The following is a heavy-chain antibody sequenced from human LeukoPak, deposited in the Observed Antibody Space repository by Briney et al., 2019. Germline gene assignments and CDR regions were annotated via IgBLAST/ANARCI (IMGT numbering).Heavy chain of an antibody. D-gene: IGHD4-17*01. CDR3: AREVDYVFDF. Sequence: GGSLRLSCTASGFTLSDYCMSWIRQAPGKGLEWVSYVSSSTNYTKYEDSVKGRFTVSRDNTKNSLYLQMSSLRAEDTAVYYCAREVDYVFDFRGQGTLVTVSS. V-gene: IGHV3-11*06. CDR2: VSSSTNYT. J-gene: IGHJ4*02. CDR1: GFTLSDYC.